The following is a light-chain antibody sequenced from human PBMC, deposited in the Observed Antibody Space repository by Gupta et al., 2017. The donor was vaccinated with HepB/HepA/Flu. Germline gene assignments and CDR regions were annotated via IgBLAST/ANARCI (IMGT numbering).Light chain of an antibody. Sequence: DIQMTQSPSSLSASVGDRVTITCRASQTIGSSLNWFQQKPGTAPKLLIYGTTNLQSGVPLRFSGSASGTDFTLTISNLQPEDFAIYYCQQSVSTPITFGGGTKVEIK. CDR1: QTIGSS. V-gene: IGKV1-39*01. CDR2: GTT. J-gene: IGKJ4*01. CDR3: QQSVSTPIT.